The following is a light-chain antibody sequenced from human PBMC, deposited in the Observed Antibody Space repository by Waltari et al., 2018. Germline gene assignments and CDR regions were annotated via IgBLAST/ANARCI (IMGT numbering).Light chain of an antibody. CDR1: VVSYLL. CDR2: DGT. J-gene: IGLJ3*02. V-gene: IGLV2-23*01. Sequence: SALPQPASVSASPGPSITTRCPDVVSYLLASTYQHHPGNAPRLIIFDGTNRPSGVSNRVSGSKSGSTGSLTISGLQAEDEADYYCCSYSVRNSLWLFGGGTKVIVL. CDR3: CSYSVRNSLWL.